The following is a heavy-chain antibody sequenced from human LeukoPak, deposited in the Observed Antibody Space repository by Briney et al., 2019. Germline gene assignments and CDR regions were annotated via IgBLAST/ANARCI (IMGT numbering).Heavy chain of an antibody. D-gene: IGHD3-16*02. Sequence: GGSLRLSCAASGFTFDDYGMTWVRQVPGKGLEWVSGINWSGNNTGYADSVKGRFTISRDNAKNFLYLQMNSLRAEDTALYYCARVYDYVWGSYRHTGAFDIWGQGTMVTVSS. CDR2: INWSGNNT. CDR3: ARVYDYVWGSYRHTGAFDI. J-gene: IGHJ3*02. V-gene: IGHV3-20*04. CDR1: GFTFDDYG.